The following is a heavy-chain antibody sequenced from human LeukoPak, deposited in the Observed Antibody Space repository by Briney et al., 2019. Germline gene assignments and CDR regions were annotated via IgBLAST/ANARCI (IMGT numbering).Heavy chain of an antibody. J-gene: IGHJ3*02. D-gene: IGHD2-2*01. Sequence: ASVKVSCKASGYAFTGYYIHWVRQAPGQGLEWMGWINPNSGDTNYAQKFQGRVTMTRGTSFSTAYMELSSLRSDDTAVYYCAREGQPFAYDIWGQGTMVTVSS. CDR1: GYAFTGYY. V-gene: IGHV1-2*02. CDR2: INPNSGDT. CDR3: AREGQPFAYDI.